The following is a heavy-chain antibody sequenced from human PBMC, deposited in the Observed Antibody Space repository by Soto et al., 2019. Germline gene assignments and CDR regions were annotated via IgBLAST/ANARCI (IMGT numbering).Heavy chain of an antibody. D-gene: IGHD3-22*01. CDR1: GGSISSGAYY. CDR2: IYYSGST. Sequence: SETLALTCTVSGGSISSGAYYWSWIPQHPGKGLEWIWYIYYSGSTYYNPSLKSRVTISVDTSKNQFCLKLSSVTAADTAVYYCARTMIVGGFDPWGQGTLVTVSS. CDR3: ARTMIVGGFDP. V-gene: IGHV4-31*03. J-gene: IGHJ5*02.